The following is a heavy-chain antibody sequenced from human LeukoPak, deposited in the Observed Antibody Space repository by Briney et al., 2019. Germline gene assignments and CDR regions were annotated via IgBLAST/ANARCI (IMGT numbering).Heavy chain of an antibody. CDR2: IYYSGST. CDR3: ARDNDIGLIDY. V-gene: IGHV4-59*01. CDR1: GGSISSYY. D-gene: IGHD1-1*01. J-gene: IGHJ4*02. Sequence: TSETLSLTCTVSGGSISSYYWSWIRQPPGKGLEWIGYIYYSGSTNYNPSLKSRVTISVDTSKNQFSLKLSSVTAADTAVYYCARDNDIGLIDYWGQGTLVTVSS.